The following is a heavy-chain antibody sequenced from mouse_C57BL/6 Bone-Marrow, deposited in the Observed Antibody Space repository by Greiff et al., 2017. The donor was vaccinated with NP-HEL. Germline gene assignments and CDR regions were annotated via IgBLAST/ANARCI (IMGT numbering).Heavy chain of an antibody. J-gene: IGHJ3*01. Sequence: QVQLQQSGPELVKPGASVKISCKASGYAFSSSWMNWVKQRPGKGLEWIGRIYPGDGDTNYNGKFKGKATLTADKSSSTAYMQLSSLTSEDSAVYFCATPHDGYYPAWFAYWGQGTRVTVSA. V-gene: IGHV1-82*01. D-gene: IGHD2-3*01. CDR2: IYPGDGDT. CDR3: ATPHDGYYPAWFAY. CDR1: GYAFSSSW.